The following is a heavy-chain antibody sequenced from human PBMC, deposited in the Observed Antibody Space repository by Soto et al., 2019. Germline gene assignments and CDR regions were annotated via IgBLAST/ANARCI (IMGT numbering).Heavy chain of an antibody. V-gene: IGHV3-23*01. CDR2: ISGSGGST. J-gene: IGHJ4*02. CDR3: ARTDSSRYYGLCYFEY. Sequence: PGGSLRLSCAASGFTFSSYAMSWVRQAPGKGLEWVSAISGSGGSTYYADSVKGRFTISRDNSKNTLYLQMNSLKDEGTAVYYFARTDSSRYYGLCYFEYLGQGPLVVVST. D-gene: IGHD3-22*01. CDR1: GFTFSSYA.